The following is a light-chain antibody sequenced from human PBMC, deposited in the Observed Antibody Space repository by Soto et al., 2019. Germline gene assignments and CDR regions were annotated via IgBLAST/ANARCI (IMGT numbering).Light chain of an antibody. CDR2: ETD. Sequence: EIVLTQSPATLSLSPGETATLSCRASQSVSNFLAWYQQKPGQAPRLLIYETDHRATGIPDRFSGSGSGTDVALTITSLEPEDFAVYHCQQRSNWPPTCGQGSKLEIK. CDR3: QQRSNWPPT. J-gene: IGKJ2*01. CDR1: QSVSNF. V-gene: IGKV3-11*01.